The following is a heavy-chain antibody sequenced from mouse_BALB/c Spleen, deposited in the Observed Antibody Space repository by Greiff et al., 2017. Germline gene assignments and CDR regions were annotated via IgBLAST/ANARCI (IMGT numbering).Heavy chain of an antibody. CDR2: INPSNGRT. CDR3: AYYYGSSY. D-gene: IGHD1-1*01. J-gene: IGHJ2*01. CDR1: GYTFTSYW. Sequence: QVQLKQPGAELVKPGASVKLSCKASGYTFTSYWMHWVKQRPGQGLEWIGEINPSNGRTNYNEKFKSKATLTVDKSSSTAYMQLSSLTSEDSAVYYCAYYYGSSYWGQGTTLTVSS. V-gene: IGHV1S81*02.